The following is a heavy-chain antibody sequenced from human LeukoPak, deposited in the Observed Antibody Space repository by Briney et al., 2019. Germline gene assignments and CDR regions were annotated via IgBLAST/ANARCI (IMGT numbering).Heavy chain of an antibody. V-gene: IGHV1-69*05. CDR2: LIPVFGAA. D-gene: IGHD6-19*01. J-gene: IGHJ6*03. CDR3: ARGQRDPGAGAGIDYYYYYMDV. Sequence: SLKVSCKAAGGTFSNYGHAISWVRQAPGQGLEWIGGLIPVFGAAKYAQKFQGRVTISTDESTTTAYMEVTGLRSEDTAVYYCARGQRDPGAGAGIDYYYYYMDVWGKGTTVTVSS. CDR1: GGTFSNYGHA.